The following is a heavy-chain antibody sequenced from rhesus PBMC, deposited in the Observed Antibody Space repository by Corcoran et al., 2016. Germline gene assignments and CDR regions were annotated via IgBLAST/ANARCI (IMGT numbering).Heavy chain of an antibody. Sequence: EVQLAESGGGLVQPGGSLRLSCAASGFTVSSYWMSWVRQAPGKGLEWLSEIYGSTMYYGDSVKGRFTVSRDNAKNSLYLQMNSLRAEDTAVYYCTRNSNYQDKLGYYFDYWGQGVLVTVSS. J-gene: IGHJ4*01. CDR2: IYGSTM. V-gene: IGHV3-11*01. D-gene: IGHD4-23*01. CDR3: TRNSNYQDKLGYYFDY. CDR1: GFTVSSYW.